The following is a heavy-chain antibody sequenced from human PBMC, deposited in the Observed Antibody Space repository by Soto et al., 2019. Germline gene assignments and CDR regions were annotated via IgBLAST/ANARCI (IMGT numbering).Heavy chain of an antibody. CDR1: GFTFSSYW. J-gene: IGHJ6*02. CDR2: INSDGSST. D-gene: IGHD4-17*01. CDR3: ARVGYGGNYYGMDV. V-gene: IGHV3-74*01. Sequence: GGSLRLSCAASGFTFSSYWMHWVRQAPGKGLVWVSRINSDGSSTSYADSVKGRFTISRDNAKNTLYLQMNSLRAEDTAVYYCARVGYGGNYYGMDVWGQGTTVTVSS.